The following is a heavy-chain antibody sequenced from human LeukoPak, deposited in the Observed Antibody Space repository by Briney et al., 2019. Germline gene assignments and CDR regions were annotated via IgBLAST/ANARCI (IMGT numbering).Heavy chain of an antibody. Sequence: HPGGSLRLSCAASGFPFSSHAMSWVRQPPGKGLEWVAAISNGKTYYADSARGRFAISRDDSTNTVYLHMNSLRDEDTALYHCVREAGYCAPVCVKTNWFDPWGQGTLVTVSS. CDR3: VREAGYCAPVCVKTNWFDP. CDR1: GFPFSSHA. J-gene: IGHJ5*02. V-gene: IGHV3-23*01. CDR2: ISNGKT. D-gene: IGHD2-15*01.